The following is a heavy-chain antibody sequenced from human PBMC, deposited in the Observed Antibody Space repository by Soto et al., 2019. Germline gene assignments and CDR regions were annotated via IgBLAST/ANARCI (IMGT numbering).Heavy chain of an antibody. CDR3: VRGGFLSHDHVIIAPATLGFDP. Sequence: QVQLIQSGAEVKKPGASVKVSCKASGYTFTTYDINWVRQAPGQGLEWMGWMNPNRTNTGYAEKFQGRVTMTRDTSISTAYMELSSLRYDDTAVYYCVRGGFLSHDHVIIAPATLGFDPRGQGTLVTVSS. CDR2: MNPNRTNT. V-gene: IGHV1-8*01. D-gene: IGHD2-2*01. J-gene: IGHJ5*02. CDR1: GYTFTTYD.